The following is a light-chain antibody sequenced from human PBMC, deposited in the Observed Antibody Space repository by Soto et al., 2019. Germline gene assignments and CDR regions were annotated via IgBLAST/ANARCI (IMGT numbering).Light chain of an antibody. CDR2: DAS. J-gene: IGKJ1*01. Sequence: EIVLTQFPATLSLSPGERVTLSCRASQSVSSYLAWYQRKPGQAPRLLIYDASNRATGIPARFSGSGSGTDFTLTISSLEPEDFAVYYCQQRSNWPPTWTFGQGTKVEIK. V-gene: IGKV3-11*01. CDR1: QSVSSY. CDR3: QQRSNWPPTWT.